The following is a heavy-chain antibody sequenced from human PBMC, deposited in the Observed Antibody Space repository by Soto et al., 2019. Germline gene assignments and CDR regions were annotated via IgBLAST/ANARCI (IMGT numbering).Heavy chain of an antibody. CDR2: TYFRSKWYN. Sequence: QTLSLTCAISGDSVSSNTASWNWIGQSPSRGLEWLGRTYFRSKWYNDYAVSVKSRIIINPDTSNNQFSLQLNYVTPEDPAGNCCPKGDNLGPKTGYAFDPWGPGIMRTVSS. CDR3: PKGDNLGPKTGYAFDP. V-gene: IGHV6-1*01. CDR1: GDSVSSNTAS. D-gene: IGHD5-12*01. J-gene: IGHJ5*02.